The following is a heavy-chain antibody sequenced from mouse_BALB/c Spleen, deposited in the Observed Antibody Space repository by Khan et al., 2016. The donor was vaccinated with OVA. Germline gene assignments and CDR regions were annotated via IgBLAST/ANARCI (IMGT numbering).Heavy chain of an antibody. D-gene: IGHD2-3*01. CDR3: ARRAMIPYFDY. CDR2: ISTYNGNT. CDR1: GYTFTGYA. J-gene: IGHJ2*01. Sequence: QVQLQQSGPEVVRPGVSVKISCKGPGYTFTGYAMHWVQQSHAKSLEWLGVISTYNGNTNSNQKFKGKATMTVDKSSSTAYMELARLTSEDSAIXDCARRAMIPYFDYWGQGTTLTVSS. V-gene: IGHV1S137*01.